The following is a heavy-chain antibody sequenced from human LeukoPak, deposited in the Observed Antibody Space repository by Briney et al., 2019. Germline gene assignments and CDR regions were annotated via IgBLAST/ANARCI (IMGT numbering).Heavy chain of an antibody. Sequence: GRSLRLSCAASGFTFSSYAMHWVRQAPGKGLEWVAVISYGGSNKYYADSVKGRFTISRDNAKNSLYLQMNSLRAEDTAVYYCASVIVVSKLDDYWGQGTLVTVSS. CDR1: GFTFSSYA. V-gene: IGHV3-30-3*01. D-gene: IGHD3-22*01. J-gene: IGHJ4*02. CDR2: ISYGGSNK. CDR3: ASVIVVSKLDDY.